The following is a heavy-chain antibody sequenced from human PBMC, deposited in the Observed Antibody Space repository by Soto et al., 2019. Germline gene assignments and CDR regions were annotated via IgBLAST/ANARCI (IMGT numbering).Heavy chain of an antibody. CDR1: GFTVSSNY. D-gene: IGHD3-16*01. CDR3: ARDADPAGGAQLDAFDI. CDR2: IYSGGST. J-gene: IGHJ3*02. Sequence: GGSLRLSCAASGFTVSSNYMSWVRQAPGKGLEWVSVIYSGGSTYYADSVKGRFTISRHNSKNTLYLQMNSLRAEDTAVYYCARDADPAGGAQLDAFDIWGQGTMVTVS. V-gene: IGHV3-53*04.